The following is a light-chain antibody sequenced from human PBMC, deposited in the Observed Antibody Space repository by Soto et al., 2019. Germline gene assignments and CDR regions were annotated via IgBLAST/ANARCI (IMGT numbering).Light chain of an antibody. CDR3: QQYNNWPPIT. J-gene: IGKJ5*01. CDR2: DTS. Sequence: RVMPHSPATLSVSPWERATLSFRSSQSVSIKLAWYQQKPGQAPRLLIYDTSTRATGIPARFSGSGSGTEFTLTISSLQSEDFAVYYCQQYNNWPPITFGQGTRLEIK. V-gene: IGKV3-15*01. CDR1: QSVSIK.